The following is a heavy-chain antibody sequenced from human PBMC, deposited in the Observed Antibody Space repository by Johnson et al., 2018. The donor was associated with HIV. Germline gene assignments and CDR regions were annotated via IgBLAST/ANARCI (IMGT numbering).Heavy chain of an antibody. J-gene: IGHJ3*02. CDR2: IGTAGET. Sequence: VQLVESGGGVVQPGGSLRLSCAASGFTFSNFDMDWVRQAPGRGLEWVSAIGTAGETNYPGSVKGRFTISRENAKNSLYLQMNSLRAGDTAVYYCARGWGIVGAKSAFDIWGQGTMVTVSS. CDR1: GFTFSNFD. D-gene: IGHD1-26*01. V-gene: IGHV3-13*01. CDR3: ARGWGIVGAKSAFDI.